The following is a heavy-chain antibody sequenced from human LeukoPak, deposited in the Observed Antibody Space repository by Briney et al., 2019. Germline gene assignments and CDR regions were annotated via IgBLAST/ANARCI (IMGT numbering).Heavy chain of an antibody. J-gene: IGHJ4*02. V-gene: IGHV3-33*01. CDR3: ARETSEDSSGYYYVPGHFDY. Sequence: GGSLRLSCAASGFTFSSYGMHWVRQAPGKGLEWVAIIWYDGSNKYYADSVKGRFTISRDNSKNTLYLQMNSLRAEDTAVYYCARETSEDSSGYYYVPGHFDYWGQGTLVTVSS. CDR2: IWYDGSNK. CDR1: GFTFSSYG. D-gene: IGHD3-22*01.